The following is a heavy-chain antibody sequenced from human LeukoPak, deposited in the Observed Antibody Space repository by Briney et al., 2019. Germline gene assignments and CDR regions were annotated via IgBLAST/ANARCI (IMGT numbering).Heavy chain of an antibody. V-gene: IGHV3-21*01. CDR1: GFTFSSYA. CDR3: ARGIVVVPAAPLDY. Sequence: GGSLRLSCAASGFTFSSYAMNWVRQAPGKGLEWVSSISSSSSYIYYADSVKGRFTISRDNAKNSLYLQMNSLRAEDTAVYYCARGIVVVPAAPLDYWGQGTLVTVSS. J-gene: IGHJ4*02. CDR2: ISSSSSYI. D-gene: IGHD2-2*01.